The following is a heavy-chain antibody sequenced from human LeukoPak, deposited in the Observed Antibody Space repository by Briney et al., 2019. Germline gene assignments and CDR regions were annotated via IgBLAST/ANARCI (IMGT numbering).Heavy chain of an antibody. CDR1: GGSISSHF. CDR2: IYYRGSS. J-gene: IGHJ4*02. D-gene: IGHD3-16*01. V-gene: IGHV4-59*11. Sequence: SETLSLTCTVSGGSISSHFWSWIRQPPGKGLEWIGYIYYRGSSIFNPSLKSRITISVDMSKNQFSLNLSSVTAADTAVYYCARQEGGISDYWGQGTLVTVSS. CDR3: ARQEGGISDY.